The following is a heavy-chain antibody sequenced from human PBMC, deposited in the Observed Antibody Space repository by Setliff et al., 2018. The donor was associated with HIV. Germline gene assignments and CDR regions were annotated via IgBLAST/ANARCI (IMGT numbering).Heavy chain of an antibody. D-gene: IGHD6-13*01. CDR1: GYSISSGFL. CDR2: IYHSGRT. J-gene: IGHJ6*03. V-gene: IGHV4-38-2*01. Sequence: SETLSLTCAVSGYSISSGFLWGWIRQPPGKGLEWLGTIYHSGRTYYNPSLRSRVTISVDTSKNQFSLKLRSVTAADTALYYCARGRYRSRWYASDHYYIDVWGKGTTVTVS. CDR3: ARGRYRSRWYASDHYYIDV.